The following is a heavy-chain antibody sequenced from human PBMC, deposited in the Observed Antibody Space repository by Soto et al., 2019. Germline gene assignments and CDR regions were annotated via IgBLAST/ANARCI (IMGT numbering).Heavy chain of an antibody. D-gene: IGHD7-27*01. J-gene: IGHJ4*02. CDR2: INHSGST. Sequence: QVQLQQLGAGLLKPSETLSLTCAVYGGSFSGYYWSWIRQPPGKGLEWIGEINHSGSTNYNPSLKGRVTISVDTSKNQFSLKLSSVTAADTAVYYWARGWGRIFDYWGQGTLVTVSS. CDR3: ARGWGRIFDY. V-gene: IGHV4-34*01. CDR1: GGSFSGYY.